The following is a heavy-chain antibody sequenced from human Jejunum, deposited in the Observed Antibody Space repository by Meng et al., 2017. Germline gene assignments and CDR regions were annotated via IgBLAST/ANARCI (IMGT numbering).Heavy chain of an antibody. Sequence: EVQLLESGGGLVQPGGSLRLSCSASGLTFSSYAMSWVRQAPGKGLEWVSAISGSGGSTYYADSVKGRFTISRDNSKNTLYLQMNSLRAEDTAIYYCAKGWGSMITFGGVLDYWGQGTLVTVSS. D-gene: IGHD3-16*01. V-gene: IGHV3-23*01. J-gene: IGHJ4*02. CDR2: ISGSGGST. CDR1: GLTFSSYA. CDR3: AKGWGSMITFGGVLDY.